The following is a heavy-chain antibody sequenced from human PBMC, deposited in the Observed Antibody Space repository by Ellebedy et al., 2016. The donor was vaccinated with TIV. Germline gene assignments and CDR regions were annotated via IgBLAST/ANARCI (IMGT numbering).Heavy chain of an antibody. CDR3: AKESRFIYRKNYFDY. D-gene: IGHD3-3*01. J-gene: IGHJ4*02. CDR1: GFSVTNYG. Sequence: GESLKISCEASGFSVTNYGMHWVRQAPGKGLEWVAVLPHNGITKIYGESVKGRFTISRDNAKNAVFLQLTSLSVDDAAVYYCAKESRFIYRKNYFDYWGQGALVTVSP. V-gene: IGHV3-30*18. CDR2: LPHNGITK.